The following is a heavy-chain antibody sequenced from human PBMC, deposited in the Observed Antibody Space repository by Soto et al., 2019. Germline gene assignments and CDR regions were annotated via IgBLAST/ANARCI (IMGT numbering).Heavy chain of an antibody. J-gene: IGHJ4*02. Sequence: GASVKVSCKASGFTFTSSAVQWVRQARGQRLEWIGWIVVGSGNTNYARKFQERVTITRDMSTSTAYMELSSLRSEDTAVYYCAAEGGGYYDSSGQFDYWGQGTLVTVSS. CDR3: AAEGGGYYDSSGQFDY. CDR2: IVVGSGNT. V-gene: IGHV1-58*01. D-gene: IGHD3-22*01. CDR1: GFTFTSSA.